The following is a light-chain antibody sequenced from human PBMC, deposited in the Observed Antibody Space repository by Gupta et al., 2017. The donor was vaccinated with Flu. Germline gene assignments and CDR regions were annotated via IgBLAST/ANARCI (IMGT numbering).Light chain of an antibody. CDR1: QSVKNNL. J-gene: IGKJ2*02. CDR3: QHEGISLCT. V-gene: IGKV3-20*01. CDR2: GAS. Sequence: EIVLTQSPGTLSLSPGERATLSCRASQSVKNNLLTWYQQKPGQAPRLLIYGASSRATSFPDRFSGSGSGTEFTLTIRRLEPEDFAVYYCQHEGISLCTFGQGTKVEIK.